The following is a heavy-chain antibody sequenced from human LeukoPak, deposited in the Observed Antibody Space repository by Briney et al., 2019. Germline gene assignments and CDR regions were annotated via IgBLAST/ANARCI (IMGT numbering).Heavy chain of an antibody. D-gene: IGHD7-27*01. CDR1: GGSISSYY. CDR3: AGGYNWGSFGY. J-gene: IGHJ4*02. V-gene: IGHV4-59*01. CDR2: IYYSGST. Sequence: TSETLSLTCTVSGGSISSYYWSWIRQPPGKGLEWIGYIYYSGSTTYNPSLKSRVTISVDTSKNQFSLKLSSVTAADTAVYYCAGGYNWGSFGYWGQGTLVTVSS.